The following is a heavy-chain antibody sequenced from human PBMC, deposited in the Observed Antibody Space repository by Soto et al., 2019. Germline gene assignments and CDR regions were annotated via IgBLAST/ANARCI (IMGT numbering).Heavy chain of an antibody. J-gene: IGHJ5*02. CDR3: AKDQASGQGSFDP. Sequence: LRLSCAASGFTFNIYGMHWVRQAPDKGLEWVALISYDGSNQYYADSVKGRFTISRDNSKNTLFLQMNSLRADDTAVYYCAKDQASGQGSFDPWGQGTLVTVSS. CDR2: ISYDGSNQ. V-gene: IGHV3-30*18. CDR1: GFTFNIYG.